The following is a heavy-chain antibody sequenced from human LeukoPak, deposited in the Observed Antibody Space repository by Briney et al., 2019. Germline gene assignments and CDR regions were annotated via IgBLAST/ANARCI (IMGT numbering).Heavy chain of an antibody. CDR3: ATEKDELLDS. D-gene: IGHD1-1*01. CDR1: GYSLSELF. V-gene: IGHV1-24*01. Sequence: ASVKVSCKVSGYSLSELFTHWVRHAPGKGLEWMGGFDPEDGEPMYAQKFQGRVTMTEDTSTDTAYMELRSLRSEDTAAYYCATEKDELLDSWGQGTLVTVSS. CDR2: FDPEDGEP. J-gene: IGHJ5*01.